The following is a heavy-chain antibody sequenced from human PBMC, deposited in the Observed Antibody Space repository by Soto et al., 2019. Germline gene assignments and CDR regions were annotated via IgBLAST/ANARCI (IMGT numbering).Heavy chain of an antibody. CDR1: GFTFSMYW. CDR2: NNDDCIST. Sequence: GGSRRLSCAASGFTFSMYWMHWVRPVPVKGTEWISRNNDDCISTNNADSVKGRFTISRDNAKNTLYLKMISLRVEDTAVYYCTREPRSTSTCTGAFWGQGTLVTVSS. CDR3: TREPRSTSTCTGAF. V-gene: IGHV3-74*01. D-gene: IGHD3-10*02. J-gene: IGHJ4*02.